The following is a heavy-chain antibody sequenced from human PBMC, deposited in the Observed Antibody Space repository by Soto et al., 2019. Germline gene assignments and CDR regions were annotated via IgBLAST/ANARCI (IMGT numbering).Heavy chain of an antibody. Sequence: GGSLRLSCAASGLAFSAFGMLWVRQTPGKGLELVAFISSHGDKRYYGDSVQGRFTVSRDDSKNTLYLQMTSLRPEDTAVYYCAKDSMASGYDDYLDFWGQGTPVTVSS. J-gene: IGHJ4*02. CDR1: GLAFSAFG. CDR2: ISSHGDKR. D-gene: IGHD5-12*01. V-gene: IGHV3-30*18. CDR3: AKDSMASGYDDYLDF.